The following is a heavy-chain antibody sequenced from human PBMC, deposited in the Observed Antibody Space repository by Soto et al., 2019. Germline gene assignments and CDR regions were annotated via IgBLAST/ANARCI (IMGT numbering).Heavy chain of an antibody. CDR1: GGTFSNYV. CDR3: ARDMTRTVVPYFDF. D-gene: IGHD1-7*01. Sequence: QVQLLQSGAEVKKPGSSVKVSCKASGGTFSNYVVNWVRQAPGQGLEWMGRIIPISGAANYAQKFQGRVTITADKSTSTSSMELSSLRSEETAVYYCARDMTRTVVPYFDFWGQGTLVTVSS. J-gene: IGHJ4*02. CDR2: IIPISGAA. V-gene: IGHV1-69*06.